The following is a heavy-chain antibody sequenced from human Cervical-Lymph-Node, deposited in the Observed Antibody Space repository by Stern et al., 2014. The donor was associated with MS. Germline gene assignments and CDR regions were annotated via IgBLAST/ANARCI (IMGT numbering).Heavy chain of an antibody. CDR1: GLTVRSNY. D-gene: IGHD1-26*01. CDR3: ARDYMGATH. CDR2: MVVHGNS. Sequence: EVQLVESGGGMIQPGGSLRLSCVAGLTVRSNYMSWVRQAPGKGREWVQIMVVHGNSYYEDSVKGRFTISRDNSKNTQYLQMNSLRAEDTAVYYCARDYMGATHWGQGTLVTVSS. J-gene: IGHJ4*02. V-gene: IGHV3-53*01.